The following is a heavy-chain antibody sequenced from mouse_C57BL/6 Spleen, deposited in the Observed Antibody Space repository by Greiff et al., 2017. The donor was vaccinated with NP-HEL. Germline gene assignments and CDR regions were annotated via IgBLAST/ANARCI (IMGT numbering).Heavy chain of an antibody. J-gene: IGHJ2*01. D-gene: IGHD1-1*01. CDR2: IDPSDSET. Sequence: QVQLQQPGAELVRPGSSVKLSCKASGYTFTSYWMHWVKQRPIQGLEWIGNIDPSDSETHYNQKFKDKATLTVDKSSSTAYMQLSSLTSEDSAVYYCARSYGSSEPVDYWGQGTTLTVSS. V-gene: IGHV1-52*01. CDR3: ARSYGSSEPVDY. CDR1: GYTFTSYW.